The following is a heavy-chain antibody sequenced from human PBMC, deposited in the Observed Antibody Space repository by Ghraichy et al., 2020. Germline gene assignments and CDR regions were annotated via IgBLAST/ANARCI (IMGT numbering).Heavy chain of an antibody. D-gene: IGHD1-26*01. CDR1: GFTFSSYG. CDR3: AKDGELGTYFDY. V-gene: IGHV3-30*02. Sequence: GSLTLSCAASGFTFSSYGMHWVRQAPGKGLEWVAFIRYDGSNKYYADSVKGRFTISRDNSKNTLYLQMNSLRAEDTAVYYCAKDGELGTYFDYWGQGTLVTVSS. CDR2: IRYDGSNK. J-gene: IGHJ4*02.